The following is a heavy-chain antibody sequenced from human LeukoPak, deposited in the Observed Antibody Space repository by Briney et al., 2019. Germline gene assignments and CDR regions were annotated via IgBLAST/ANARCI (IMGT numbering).Heavy chain of an antibody. CDR1: GYTFTSYG. Sequence: ASVKVSCKASGYTFTSYGISWVRQAPGQGLEWMGWISAYNGNTNYAQKLQGRVTMTTDTSTSTAYMELRSLRSDDTAVYYCARLHSSWYGVGWFDPWGQGTLVTVSS. V-gene: IGHV1-18*01. CDR2: ISAYNGNT. D-gene: IGHD6-13*01. CDR3: ARLHSSWYGVGWFDP. J-gene: IGHJ5*02.